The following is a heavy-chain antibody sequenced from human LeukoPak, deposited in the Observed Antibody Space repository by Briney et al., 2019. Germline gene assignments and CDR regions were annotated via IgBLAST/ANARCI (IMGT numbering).Heavy chain of an antibody. D-gene: IGHD5-12*01. Sequence: ASVKVSCKASGYTFTGYYMHWVRQAPGQGLEWMGWINPNSGGTNYAQKFQGRVTMTRDTSISTAYMVLSRLRSDDTAVYYCARDLATIRYYYYYGMDVWGQGTTVTVSS. CDR1: GYTFTGYY. CDR3: ARDLATIRYYYYYGMDV. V-gene: IGHV1-2*02. J-gene: IGHJ6*02. CDR2: INPNSGGT.